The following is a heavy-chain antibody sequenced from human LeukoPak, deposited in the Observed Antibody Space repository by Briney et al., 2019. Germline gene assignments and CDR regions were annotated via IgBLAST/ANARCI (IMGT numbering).Heavy chain of an antibody. CDR2: ISAYNGNT. CDR3: ARDSYDRGGDAFDI. D-gene: IGHD3-22*01. J-gene: IGHJ3*02. CDR1: GYTFTSYG. V-gene: IGHV1-18*01. Sequence: ASVKVSCKASGYTFTSYGISWVRQAPGQGLEWMGWISAYNGNTNYAQKLQGRVTMTTDTSTNTAYMELRSLRSDDTAVYYCARDSYDRGGDAFDIWGQGTMVTVSS.